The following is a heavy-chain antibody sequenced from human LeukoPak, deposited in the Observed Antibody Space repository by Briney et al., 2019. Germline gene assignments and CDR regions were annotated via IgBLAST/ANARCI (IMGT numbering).Heavy chain of an antibody. CDR1: GFTFSSYS. J-gene: IGHJ4*02. V-gene: IGHV3-48*01. CDR2: IDSSSSTI. CDR3: ASPFDY. Sequence: PGGSLRLSCAASGFTFSSYSMNWVRQAPGKGLEWVPYIDSSSSTIYYADSVKGRFTISRDNAKNSLYLQMNSLRTEDTAVYYCASPFDYWGQGTLVTVSS.